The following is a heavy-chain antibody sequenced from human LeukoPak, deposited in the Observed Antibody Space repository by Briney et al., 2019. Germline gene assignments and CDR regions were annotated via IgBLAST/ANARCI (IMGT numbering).Heavy chain of an antibody. J-gene: IGHJ4*02. CDR1: GGSITSNNYY. D-gene: IGHD3-10*01. CDR2: IYYSGNT. V-gene: IGHV4-39*01. Sequence: SETLSLTCTVSGGSITSNNYYWGWVRQPPGKGLEWIGSIYYSGNTNYNPSLKSRVTISVDTSKNQFSLKLSSVTAADTAEYYCARRGVRGDFNYWGQGTLVIVSS. CDR3: ARRGVRGDFNY.